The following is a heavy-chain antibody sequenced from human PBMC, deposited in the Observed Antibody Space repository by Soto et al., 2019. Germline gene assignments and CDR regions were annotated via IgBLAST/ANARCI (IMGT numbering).Heavy chain of an antibody. CDR3: ARSPEGDSPDYYFDY. J-gene: IGHJ4*02. CDR2: IIPIFGTA. CDR1: GGTFSSYA. Sequence: SVKVSCKASGGTFSSYAISWVRQAPGQGLEWMGGIIPIFGTANYAQKFQGRVTITADKSTSTAYMELSSLRSDDTAVFYCARSPEGDSPDYYFDYWGQGTLVTVSS. V-gene: IGHV1-69*06. D-gene: IGHD2-21*02.